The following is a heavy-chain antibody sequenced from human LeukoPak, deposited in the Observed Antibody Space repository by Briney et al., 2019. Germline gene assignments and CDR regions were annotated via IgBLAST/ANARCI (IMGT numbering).Heavy chain of an antibody. CDR3: ARGSCSSTSCYDAFDI. CDR2: INPNSGGT. D-gene: IGHD2-2*01. V-gene: IGHV1-2*02. J-gene: IGHJ3*02. Sequence: ASVKVSCKASGYTFTSYYMHWVRQAPGQGLEWMGWINPNSGGTNYAQKFQGRVTMTRDTSISTAYMELSRLRSDDTAVYYCARGSCSSTSCYDAFDIWGQGTMVTVSS. CDR1: GYTFTSYY.